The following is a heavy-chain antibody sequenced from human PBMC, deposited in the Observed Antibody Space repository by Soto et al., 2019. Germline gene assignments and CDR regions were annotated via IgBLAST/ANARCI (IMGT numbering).Heavy chain of an antibody. D-gene: IGHD3-10*01. CDR1: GGSISSYY. CDR2: IYYSGST. V-gene: IGHV4-59*01. J-gene: IGHJ6*02. CDR3: ARGDGSGSYYIPYYYGMDV. Sequence: SETLSLTCTVSGGSISSYYWSWNRQPPGKGLEWIGYIYYSGSTNYNPSLKSRVTISVDTSKNQFSLKLSSVTAADTAVYYCARGDGSGSYYIPYYYGMDVWGQGTTVTVSS.